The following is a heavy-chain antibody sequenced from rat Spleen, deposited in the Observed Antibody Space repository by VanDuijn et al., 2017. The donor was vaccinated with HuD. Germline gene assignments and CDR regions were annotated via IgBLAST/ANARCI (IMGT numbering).Heavy chain of an antibody. J-gene: IGHJ2*01. CDR2: MRYDGDT. CDR3: ARSAKYYYDGSYYYVHFDY. D-gene: IGHD1-12*02. Sequence: QVQLKESGPGLVQPSQTLSLTCTVSGFSLTGNNVHWVRQPPGKGLEWMGRMRYDGDTYYNSALKSRLSISRDTSKSQVLLKMNSLQTEDTAMYFCARSAKYYYDGSYYYVHFDYWGQGVTVTVSS. CDR1: GFSLTGNN. V-gene: IGHV2S30*01.